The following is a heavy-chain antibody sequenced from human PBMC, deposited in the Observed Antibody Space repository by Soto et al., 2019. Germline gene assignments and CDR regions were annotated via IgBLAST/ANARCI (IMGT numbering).Heavy chain of an antibody. CDR2: ISAYNGNT. CDR3: ARTESYYDILTGLGRWSDY. V-gene: IGHV1-18*04. Sequence: QVQLVQSGAEVKKPGASVKVSCKASGYAFTSYGISWVRQAPGQGLEWMGWISAYNGNTNYAQKLQGRVTMTTDTSTSTAYMELRSLRSDDTAVYYCARTESYYDILTGLGRWSDYWGQGTLVTVSS. D-gene: IGHD3-9*01. CDR1: GYAFTSYG. J-gene: IGHJ4*02.